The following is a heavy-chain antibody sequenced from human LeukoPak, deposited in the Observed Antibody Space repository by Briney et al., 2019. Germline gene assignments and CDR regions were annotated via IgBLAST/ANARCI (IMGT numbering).Heavy chain of an antibody. CDR3: AKSRQDTAVINYYFDY. Sequence: PGGSLRLSCAVSGFTFSNFAMSWVRQAPGKGLEWVSAISGSGVSAYYRDSVKGRLTISRDNSKNTLLLQMNSLTAEDTAVYYCAKSRQDTAVINYYFDYWGQGTLVTVSS. CDR1: GFTFSNFA. V-gene: IGHV3-23*01. CDR2: ISGSGVSA. J-gene: IGHJ4*02. D-gene: IGHD5-18*01.